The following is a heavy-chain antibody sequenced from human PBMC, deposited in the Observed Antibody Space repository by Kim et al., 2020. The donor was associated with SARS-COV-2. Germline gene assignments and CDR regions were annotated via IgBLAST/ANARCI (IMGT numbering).Heavy chain of an antibody. CDR2: ISAYNGNT. CDR1: GYTFTSYG. V-gene: IGHV1-18*01. J-gene: IGHJ6*02. CDR3: ARMVGYGSGWSCDSRWYYYYGMGV. Sequence: ASVKVSCKASGYTFTSYGISWVRQAPGQGLEWMGWISAYNGNTNYAQKLQGRVTMTTDTSTSTAYMELRSLRSDDTAVHYCARMVGYGSGWSCDSRWYYYYGMGVWGQVTTVTVSS. D-gene: IGHD2-15*01.